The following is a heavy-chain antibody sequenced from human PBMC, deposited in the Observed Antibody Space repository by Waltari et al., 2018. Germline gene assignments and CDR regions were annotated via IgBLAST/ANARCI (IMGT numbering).Heavy chain of an antibody. J-gene: IGHJ4*02. CDR2: ISGSGGST. CDR1: GFTFSSYA. Sequence: EVQLVESGGGLVQPGGSLRLSCAASGFTFSSYAMSWVRQAPGKGLEWVSAISGSGGSTYYADSVKGRFTISRDNSKNTLYLQINSLRAEDTAVYYCAKVGPYCGGDCYSVRRARIDFDYWGQGTLVTVSS. V-gene: IGHV3-23*04. CDR3: AKVGPYCGGDCYSVRRARIDFDY. D-gene: IGHD2-21*01.